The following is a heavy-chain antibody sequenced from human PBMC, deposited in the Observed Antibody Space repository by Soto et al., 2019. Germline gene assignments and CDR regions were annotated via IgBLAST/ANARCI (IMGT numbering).Heavy chain of an antibody. CDR3: ARDLWGYGSGNPGEYYGMDV. D-gene: IGHD3-10*01. CDR1: GGTFSSYA. J-gene: IGHJ6*02. CDR2: IIPIFGTA. Sequence: QVQLVQSGAEVKKPGSSVKVSCKASGGTFSSYAISWVRQAPGQGLEWMGGIIPIFGTANYAQKLQGRVTIKADESTSTAYMELSSLRSEDTAVYYCARDLWGYGSGNPGEYYGMDVWGQGNTVTVSS. V-gene: IGHV1-69*01.